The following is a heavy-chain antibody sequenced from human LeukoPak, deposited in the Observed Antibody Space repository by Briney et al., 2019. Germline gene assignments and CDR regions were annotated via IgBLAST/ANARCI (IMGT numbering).Heavy chain of an antibody. CDR2: INSDGSST. CDR1: GFTFSSYW. J-gene: IGHJ4*02. V-gene: IGHV3-74*01. D-gene: IGHD2-15*01. Sequence: GGSLRLSCAASGFTFSSYWMHWVRQAPGKGLVWVSRINSDGSSTYYADSVKGRFTISRDNSKNTLYLQMNSLRAEDTAVYYCAKVPRSIVVVVAAYPYYFDYWGQGTLVTVSS. CDR3: AKVPRSIVVVVAAYPYYFDY.